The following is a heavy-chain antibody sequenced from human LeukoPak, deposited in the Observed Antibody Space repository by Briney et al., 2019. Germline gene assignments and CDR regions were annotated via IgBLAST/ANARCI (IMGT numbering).Heavy chain of an antibody. V-gene: IGHV4-59*11. CDR1: GGSISRHY. D-gene: IGHD2-2*01. Sequence: KPSETLSLTCTVSGGSISRHYWSWIRQPPGKGLEWIGYIYYSGSTNYNPSLKSRVTISVDTSKNQFSLKLSSVTAADTAVYYCAREERYCSSTSCYANWFDPWGQGTLVTVSS. CDR3: AREERYCSSTSCYANWFDP. CDR2: IYYSGST. J-gene: IGHJ5*02.